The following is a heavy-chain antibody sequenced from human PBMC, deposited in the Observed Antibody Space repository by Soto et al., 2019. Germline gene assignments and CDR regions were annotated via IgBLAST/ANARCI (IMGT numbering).Heavy chain of an antibody. Sequence: SETLSLTCTVFGGSISSYYWSWIRQPAGKGLEWIGRIYTSGSTNYNPSLKSRVTMSVDTSKNQFSLKLSSVTAADTAVYYCARDGPRWSLNWFDPWGQGTQVTVSS. CDR1: GGSISSYY. CDR3: ARDGPRWSLNWFDP. J-gene: IGHJ5*02. CDR2: IYTSGST. V-gene: IGHV4-4*07. D-gene: IGHD2-15*01.